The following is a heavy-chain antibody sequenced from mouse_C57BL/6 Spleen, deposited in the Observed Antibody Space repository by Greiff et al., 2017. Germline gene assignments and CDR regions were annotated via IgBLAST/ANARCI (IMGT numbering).Heavy chain of an antibody. D-gene: IGHD1-1*01. J-gene: IGHJ4*01. CDR2: IYPGDGDT. CDR3: ALNYYGSSYDYAMDY. CDR1: GYAFSSSW. V-gene: IGHV1-82*01. Sequence: QVQLKESGPELVKPGASVKISCKASGYAFSSSWMNWVKQRPGKGLEWIGRIYPGDGDTNYNGKFKGKATLTADKSSSTAYMQLSSLTSEDSAVYFCALNYYGSSYDYAMDYWGQGTSVTVSS.